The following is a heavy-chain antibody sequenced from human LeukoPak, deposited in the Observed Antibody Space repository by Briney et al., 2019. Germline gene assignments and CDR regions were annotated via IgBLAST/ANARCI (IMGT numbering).Heavy chain of an antibody. V-gene: IGHV3-23*01. D-gene: IGHD3-10*01. Sequence: TGGSLRLSCAASGFTFSSYAMSWVRQAPGKGLEWVSAISGSGGNTYYADSVKGRFTISRDNAKNSLYLQMNSLRAEDTAVYYCARVVASYYYMDVWGKGTTVTVSS. CDR3: ARVVASYYYMDV. CDR2: ISGSGGNT. CDR1: GFTFSSYA. J-gene: IGHJ6*03.